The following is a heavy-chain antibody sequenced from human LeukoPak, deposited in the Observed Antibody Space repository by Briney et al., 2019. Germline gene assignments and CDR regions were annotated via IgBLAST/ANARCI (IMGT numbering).Heavy chain of an antibody. J-gene: IGHJ6*03. CDR2: INHSGST. V-gene: IGHV4-34*01. D-gene: IGHD5-12*01. Sequence: SEILSLTCAVYGGSFSGYYWSWIRQPPGKGLEWIGEINHSGSTNYNPSLKSRVTISVDTSKNQFSLKLSSVTAADTAVYYCARVRSGYDLGRATWFPYYYYYYMDVWGKGTTVTVSS. CDR1: GGSFSGYY. CDR3: ARVRSGYDLGRATWFPYYYYYYMDV.